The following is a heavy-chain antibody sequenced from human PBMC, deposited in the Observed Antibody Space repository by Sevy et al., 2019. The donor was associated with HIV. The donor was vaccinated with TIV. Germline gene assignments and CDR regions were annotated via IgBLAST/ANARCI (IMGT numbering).Heavy chain of an antibody. CDR2: ISISGRMI. CDR1: GFTFSNYY. D-gene: IGHD3-10*01. Sequence: GGSLRLSCAASGFTFSNYYMNWIRQAPGKGLEWVSSISISGRMISYANSVKGRFTISRDNAKNSLYLQMSSLRADDTAVYYCARQVDGVRGVYDYWGQGTLVIVSS. CDR3: ARQVDGVRGVYDY. V-gene: IGHV3-11*01. J-gene: IGHJ4*02.